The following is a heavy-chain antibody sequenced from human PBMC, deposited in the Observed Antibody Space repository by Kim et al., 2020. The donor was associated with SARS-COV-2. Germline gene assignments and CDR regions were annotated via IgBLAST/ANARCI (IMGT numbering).Heavy chain of an antibody. Sequence: HSGKGRFTISRDNSKTTLYLQRNSLRAEDPAVYYCAKTTHYGSGGSDVWGQGTTVTVSS. V-gene: IGHV3-23*01. D-gene: IGHD3-10*01. J-gene: IGHJ6*02. CDR3: AKTTHYGSGGSDV.